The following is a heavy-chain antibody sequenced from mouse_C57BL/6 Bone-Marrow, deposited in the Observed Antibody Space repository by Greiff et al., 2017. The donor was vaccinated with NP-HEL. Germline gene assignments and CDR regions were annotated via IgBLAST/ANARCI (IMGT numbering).Heavy chain of an antibody. V-gene: IGHV3-6*01. J-gene: IGHJ3*01. Sequence: VQLKESGPGLVKPSQSLSLTCSVTGYSITSGYYWNWIRQFPGNKLEWMGYISYDGSNNYNPSLKNRISITRDTSKNQFFLKLNSVTTEDTATYYCAIADFYGIPWFVYGGQGTLVTVSA. CDR1: GYSITSGYY. CDR2: ISYDGSN. D-gene: IGHD1-1*01. CDR3: AIADFYGIPWFVY.